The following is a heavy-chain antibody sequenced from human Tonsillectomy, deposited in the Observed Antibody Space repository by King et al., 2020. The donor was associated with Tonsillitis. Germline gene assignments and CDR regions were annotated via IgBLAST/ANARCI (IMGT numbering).Heavy chain of an antibody. V-gene: IGHV1-18*01. Sequence: VQLVESGAEVKKPGASVKVSCKASGYTFTSYGISWVRQAPGQGLEWMGWISAYNGNTNYAQKLKGRVTMTTDTSTSTAYMELRSLRSDDTAVYYCARDRRYYDFWSGYTFDYWGQGTLVTVSS. CDR3: ARDRRYYDFWSGYTFDY. J-gene: IGHJ4*02. CDR1: GYTFTSYG. CDR2: ISAYNGNT. D-gene: IGHD3-3*01.